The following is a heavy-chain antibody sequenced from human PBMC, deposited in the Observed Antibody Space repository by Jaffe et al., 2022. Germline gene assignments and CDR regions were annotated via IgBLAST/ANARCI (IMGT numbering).Heavy chain of an antibody. CDR3: ARVSLGDGDSGGYYYYYMDV. D-gene: IGHD4-17*01. CDR1: GGTFSSYA. CDR2: IIPIFGTA. V-gene: IGHV1-69*01. Sequence: QVQLVQSGAEVKKPGSSVKVSCKASGGTFSSYAISWVRQAPGQGLEWMGGIIPIFGTANYAQKFQGRVTITADESTSTAYMELSSLRSEDTAVYYCARVSLGDGDSGGYYYYYMDVWGKGTTVTVSS. J-gene: IGHJ6*03.